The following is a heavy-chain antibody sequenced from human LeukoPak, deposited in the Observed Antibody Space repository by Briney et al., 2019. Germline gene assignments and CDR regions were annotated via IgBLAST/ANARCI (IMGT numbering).Heavy chain of an antibody. CDR1: GGSISSGGYY. D-gene: IGHD3-10*01. J-gene: IGHJ4*02. CDR2: IYYSGST. CDR3: ARAGGSGSYYILDY. V-gene: IGHV4-31*03. Sequence: RPSETLSLTCTVSGGSISSGGYYWSWIRQHPGKGLEWIGYIYYSGSTYYNPSLKSRVTISVDTSKNQFSLKLSSVTAADTVVYYCARAGGSGSYYILDYWGQGTLVTVSS.